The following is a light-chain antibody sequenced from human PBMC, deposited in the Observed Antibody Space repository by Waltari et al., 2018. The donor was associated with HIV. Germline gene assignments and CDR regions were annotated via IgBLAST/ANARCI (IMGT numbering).Light chain of an antibody. V-gene: IGKV4-1*01. J-gene: IGKJ2*01. Sequence: DIVMTQSPDSLAVPLGERATITCNSSQTVLYSSNKKNFLSWYQQKPGQPPKLLISWATTRDAGVPDRFSGSGSGTDFTLTVSSLQAEDVAFYYCQQYYITPYTFGRGTKV. CDR3: QQYYITPYT. CDR1: QTVLYSSNKKNF. CDR2: WAT.